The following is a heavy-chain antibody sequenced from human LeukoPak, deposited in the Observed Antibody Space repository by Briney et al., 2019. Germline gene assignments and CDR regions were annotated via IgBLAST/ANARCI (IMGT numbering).Heavy chain of an antibody. CDR2: INHSGST. D-gene: IGHD2-15*01. CDR1: GGSFSGYY. Sequence: SETLSLTCAVYGGSFSGYYWSWIRQPPGKGLEWIGEINHSGSTNYNPSLKSRVTISVDTSKNQFSLKLSSVTAADTAVYYCARATPPGLFDYWGQGTLVTVSS. J-gene: IGHJ4*02. V-gene: IGHV4-34*01. CDR3: ARATPPGLFDY.